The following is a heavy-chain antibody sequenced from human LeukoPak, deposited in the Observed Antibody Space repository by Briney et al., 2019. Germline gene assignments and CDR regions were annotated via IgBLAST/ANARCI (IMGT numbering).Heavy chain of an antibody. J-gene: IGHJ4*02. CDR2: IGGSGGST. CDR1: GFTFSSYA. D-gene: IGHD6-13*01. V-gene: IGHV3-23*01. Sequence: GGSLRLSCAASGFTFSSYAMSWVRQAPGKGLEWVSSIGGSGGSTYYADSVKGRFTISRDDSKNTLYLQMNSLRAEDTAVYYCAKVETAAAATLRGFDYWGQGTLVTVSS. CDR3: AKVETAAAATLRGFDY.